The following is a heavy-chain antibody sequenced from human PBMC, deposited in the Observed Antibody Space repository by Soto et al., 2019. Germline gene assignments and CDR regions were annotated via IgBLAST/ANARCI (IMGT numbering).Heavy chain of an antibody. CDR3: ARNLAYEDAFDC. V-gene: IGHV1-69*01. J-gene: IGHJ3*01. D-gene: IGHD3-3*01. Sequence: QVQLVQSGAAVKNRGSSVKVSCKVSGGSFSSYAISWVRWSPVQGLEWIGGIIPIFGTANSAQKFQSRVTTTADESTRTANLELRSLRSEDTALDCYARNLAYEDAFDCCGQGTMVTVSS. CDR2: IIPIFGTA. CDR1: GGSFSSYA.